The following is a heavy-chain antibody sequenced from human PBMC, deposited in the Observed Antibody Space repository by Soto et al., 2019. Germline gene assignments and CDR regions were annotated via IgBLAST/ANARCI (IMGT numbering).Heavy chain of an antibody. J-gene: IGHJ3*02. D-gene: IGHD6-19*01. CDR3: AKDVVSQWLALGLI. CDR2: LSGNSGTT. V-gene: IGHV3-23*01. CDR1: GFTFSTYA. Sequence: GGSLRLSCAASGFTFSTYAMTWVRQAPGKGLEWVSALSGNSGTTYSADSVKGRFTISRDNSRNTLYLQMNSLTAGDTAVYYCAKDVVSQWLALGLICGQGTVVTVSS.